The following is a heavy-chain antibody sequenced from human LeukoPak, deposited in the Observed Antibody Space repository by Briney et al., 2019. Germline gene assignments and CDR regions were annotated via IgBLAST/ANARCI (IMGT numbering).Heavy chain of an antibody. J-gene: IGHJ4*02. CDR1: EFTFSSYA. D-gene: IGHD3/OR15-3a*01. CDR3: AKAHLLDWLLPFDY. V-gene: IGHV3-30*18. CDR2: VSYDGSDK. Sequence: GGSLRLSCAASEFTFSSYAMHWVRQAPGKGLEWVALVSYDGSDKYYADSVKGRFTISRNNSKNTLYLQMNSLRGEDTAVYYCAKAHLLDWLLPFDYWGQGTLVTVSS.